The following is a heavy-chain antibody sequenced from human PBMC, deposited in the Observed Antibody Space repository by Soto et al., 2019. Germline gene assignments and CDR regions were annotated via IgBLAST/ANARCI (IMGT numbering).Heavy chain of an antibody. CDR1: GFTFGSYA. J-gene: IGHJ4*02. D-gene: IGHD5-12*01. Sequence: EVQLLESGGGLVQPGGSLRLSCVVSGFTFGSYAMSWVRQAPEKGPEWVAILGGNGFTTYYADSVKGRFTISGDKSKSTLFLQMNSLRADDTAVYYCATRTITLPHWGQGTLVTVSS. CDR2: LGGNGFTT. CDR3: ATRTITLPH. V-gene: IGHV3-23*01.